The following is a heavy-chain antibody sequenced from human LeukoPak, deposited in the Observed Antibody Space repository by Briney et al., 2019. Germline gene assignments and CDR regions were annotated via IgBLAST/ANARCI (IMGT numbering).Heavy chain of an antibody. CDR3: AKDLSYGSLWFDP. Sequence: PGRSLRLSCAASGFTFSSHGMQWVRQAPGKGLEWVALIWYDGSKTNYVDSVMGRLTISRDSSKNTLYLQMDNLRVEDTAVYFCAKDLSYGSLWFDPWGQGTLVTVSS. J-gene: IGHJ5*02. V-gene: IGHV3-33*06. D-gene: IGHD3-10*01. CDR1: GFTFSSHG. CDR2: IWYDGSKT.